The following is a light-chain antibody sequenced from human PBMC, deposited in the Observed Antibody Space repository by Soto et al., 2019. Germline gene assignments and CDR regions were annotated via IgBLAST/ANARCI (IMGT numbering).Light chain of an antibody. CDR3: QKYDSPPFT. Sequence: DIQMTQSPSSLSASVGDIVTITCRASQDISNYLAWFQQRQGKPPKLLIYAASTLESGVPSRLSGGRYGTDLTISISSMQTEDVATFYCQKYDSPPFTFGPGTKVDIK. J-gene: IGKJ3*01. V-gene: IGKV1-27*01. CDR2: AAS. CDR1: QDISNY.